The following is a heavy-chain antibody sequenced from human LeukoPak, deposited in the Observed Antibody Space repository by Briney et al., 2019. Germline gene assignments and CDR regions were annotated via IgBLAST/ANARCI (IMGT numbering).Heavy chain of an antibody. D-gene: IGHD2-15*01. CDR2: ISYDGSNK. CDR3: ARGNIVVVVAATPGYYGMDV. CDR1: RFTFSSYA. Sequence: PGGSLRLSCAASRFTFSSYAMHWVRQAPGKGLEWVAVISYDGSNKYYADSVKGRFTISRDNSKNTLYLQMNSLRAEDTAVYYCARGNIVVVVAATPGYYGMDVWGQGTTVTVSS. V-gene: IGHV3-30-3*01. J-gene: IGHJ6*02.